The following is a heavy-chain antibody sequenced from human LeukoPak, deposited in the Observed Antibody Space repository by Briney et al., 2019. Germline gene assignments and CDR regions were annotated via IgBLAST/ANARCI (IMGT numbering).Heavy chain of an antibody. CDR2: INPNSGGT. V-gene: IGHV1-2*02. J-gene: IGHJ3*02. CDR3: ARVMVRGVTLDAFDI. CDR1: GYTFTGYY. D-gene: IGHD3-10*01. Sequence: ASVKVFCKASGYTFTGYYMHWVRQAPGQGLEWMGWINPNSGGTNYVQKFQGRVTMTRDTSISTAYMELSRLRSDDTAVYYCARVMVRGVTLDAFDIWGQGTMVTVSS.